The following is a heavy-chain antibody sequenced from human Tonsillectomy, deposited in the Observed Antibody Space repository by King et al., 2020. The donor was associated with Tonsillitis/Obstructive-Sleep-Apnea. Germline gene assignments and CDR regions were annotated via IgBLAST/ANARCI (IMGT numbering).Heavy chain of an antibody. Sequence: QLVQSGAEVKKPGSSVKVSCKASGGTFSSYAISWVRQAPGQGLEWMGGIISILGIPNYAQRFQGRVTITADKSTRTAYMELSSLGSEATAVDYCAGGEVVIAAAGNWFGPWGQGTLVTVSS. CDR3: AGGEVVIAAAGNWFGP. D-gene: IGHD6-13*01. V-gene: IGHV1-69*10. CDR2: IISILGIP. J-gene: IGHJ5*02. CDR1: GGTFSSYA.